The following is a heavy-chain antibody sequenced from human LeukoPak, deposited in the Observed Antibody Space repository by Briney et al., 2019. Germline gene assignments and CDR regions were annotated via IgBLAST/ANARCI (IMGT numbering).Heavy chain of an antibody. CDR2: IIPIFGTA. CDR1: GGTFSSYA. Sequence: ASVKVSCKASGGTFSSYAISWVRQAPAQGLEWMGGIIPIFGTANYAQKFQGRVTITTDESTSTAYMELSSLRSEDTAVYYCARHYYYYMDVWGKGTTVTVS. V-gene: IGHV1-69*05. J-gene: IGHJ6*03. CDR3: ARHYYYYMDV.